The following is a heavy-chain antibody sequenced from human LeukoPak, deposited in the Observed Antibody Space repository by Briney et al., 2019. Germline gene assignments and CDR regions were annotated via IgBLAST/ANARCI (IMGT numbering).Heavy chain of an antibody. J-gene: IGHJ6*02. CDR2: INPNSGGT. Sequence: ASVKVSCKASGYTFTGYYMHWVRQAPGQGLEWMGWINPNSGGTNYAQKFQGWVTMTEDTSTDTAYMELSSLRSDDTAVYYCATESLDVWGQGTTVTVSS. CDR1: GYTFTGYY. CDR3: ATESLDV. V-gene: IGHV1-2*04.